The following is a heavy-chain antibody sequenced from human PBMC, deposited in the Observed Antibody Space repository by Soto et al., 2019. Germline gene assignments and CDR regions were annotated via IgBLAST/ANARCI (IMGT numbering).Heavy chain of an antibody. CDR3: ARGGPYYDFWSGSLRFDY. V-gene: IGHV4-30-2*01. J-gene: IGHJ4*02. CDR2: IYHSGST. CDR1: GGSISSGGYS. D-gene: IGHD3-3*01. Sequence: SETLSLTCAVSGGSISSGGYSWSWIQQPPGKGLEWIGYIYHSGSTYYNPSLKSRVTISVDRSKNQFSLKLSSVTAADTAVYYCARGGPYYDFWSGSLRFDYWGQGTLVTVSS.